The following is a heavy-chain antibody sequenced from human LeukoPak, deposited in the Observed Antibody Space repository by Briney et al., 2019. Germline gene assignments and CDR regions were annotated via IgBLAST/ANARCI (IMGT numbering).Heavy chain of an antibody. D-gene: IGHD3-22*01. J-gene: IGHJ3*02. CDR2: ISYDGSNK. CDR1: GFTFSSYG. Sequence: GGSLRLSCAASGFTFSSYGMHWVRQAPGKGLEWVAVISYDGSNKYYADSVKGRFTISRDNSKNTLYLQMNSLRAEDTAVYYCAKDRMYYYDSSGYYYHNDAFDIWGQGTMVTVSS. CDR3: AKDRMYYYDSSGYYYHNDAFDI. V-gene: IGHV3-30*18.